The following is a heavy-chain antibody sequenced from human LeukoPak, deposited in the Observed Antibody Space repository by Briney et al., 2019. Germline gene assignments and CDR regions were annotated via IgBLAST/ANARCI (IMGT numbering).Heavy chain of an antibody. D-gene: IGHD3-22*01. CDR2: IYHSGST. V-gene: IGHV4-30-2*01. Sequence: SETLSLTCAVSGGSISSGGYSWSWIRQPPGKDLEWIGYIYHSGSTYYNPSLKSPVTISVDRSKNQFSLKLSSVTAADTAVYYCARGISYYDSSGYYNNWFDPWGQGTLVTVSS. J-gene: IGHJ5*02. CDR3: ARGISYYDSSGYYNNWFDP. CDR1: GGSISSGGYS.